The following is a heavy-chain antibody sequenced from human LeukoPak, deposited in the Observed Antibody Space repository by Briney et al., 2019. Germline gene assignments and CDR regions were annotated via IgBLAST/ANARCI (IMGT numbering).Heavy chain of an antibody. J-gene: IGHJ4*02. CDR1: GYSFNTYW. CDR3: VTDRYCSGGSCSFDY. Sequence: GESLKISCKGSGYSFNTYWIAWVRQMPGKGLEWMGVIYPGDSDTRYSPPFQGQVTMSADKSISTAYLQWSSLKASDTAMYYCVTDRYCSGGSCSFDYWGQGTLVTVSS. D-gene: IGHD2-15*01. CDR2: IYPGDSDT. V-gene: IGHV5-51*01.